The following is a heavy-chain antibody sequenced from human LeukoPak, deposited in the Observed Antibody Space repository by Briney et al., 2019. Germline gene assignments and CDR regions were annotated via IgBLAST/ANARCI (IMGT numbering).Heavy chain of an antibody. Sequence: GGSLRLSCAASEFTFSNYAVHWVRQAPGKGLQWVAVISYDGNTIHYADSVKGRFTISRDTSKNTLYLQMNSLRAEDTAVYYCARDCSSTSCYPIWGQGTMVTVSS. CDR3: ARDCSSTSCYPI. V-gene: IGHV3-30-3*01. CDR2: ISYDGNTI. CDR1: EFTFSNYA. D-gene: IGHD2-2*01. J-gene: IGHJ3*02.